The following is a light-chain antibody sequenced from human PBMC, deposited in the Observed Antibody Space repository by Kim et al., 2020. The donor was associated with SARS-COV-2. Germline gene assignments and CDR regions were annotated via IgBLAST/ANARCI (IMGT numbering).Light chain of an antibody. CDR3: QVWDSSSVYRV. CDR1: NIESKS. CDR2: YDI. J-gene: IGLJ2*01. V-gene: IGLV3-21*04. Sequence: SYELTQPPSVSVAPGKTASITCAGDNIESKSVHWYQQKPGQAPVLVISYDIDRPSGIPERLSGSNSDNTATLTISEVEAGDEAYYYCQVWDSSSVYRVFG.